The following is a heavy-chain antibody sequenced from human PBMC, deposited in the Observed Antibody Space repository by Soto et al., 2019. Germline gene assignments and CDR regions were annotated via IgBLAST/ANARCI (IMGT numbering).Heavy chain of an antibody. D-gene: IGHD3-3*01. CDR1: GFTFSSYA. Sequence: GGSLRLSCAASGFTFSSYAMHWVRQAPGKGLEWVAVISYDGSNKYYADSVKGRFTISRDNSKNTLYLQMNSLRAEDTAVYYCARPLYDFWSGYFDYFDYWGQGTLVTVSS. CDR3: ARPLYDFWSGYFDYFDY. V-gene: IGHV3-30-3*01. J-gene: IGHJ4*02. CDR2: ISYDGSNK.